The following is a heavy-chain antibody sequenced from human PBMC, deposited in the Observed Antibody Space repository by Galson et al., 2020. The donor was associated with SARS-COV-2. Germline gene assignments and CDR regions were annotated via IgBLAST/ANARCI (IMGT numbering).Heavy chain of an antibody. Sequence: SETLSLTCTVSGGSISSGGYYWSWIRQHPGKGLEWIGDIYYSGSTYYNPSLKSRVTISVDTSKNHFSLKLSSVTAADTAVYYCAREENFFLVVTATRMCYFDYWGRGTLATVSS. V-gene: IGHV4-31*03. D-gene: IGHD2-21*02. CDR1: GGSISSGGYY. CDR2: IYYSGST. CDR3: AREENFFLVVTATRMCYFDY. J-gene: IGHJ4*02.